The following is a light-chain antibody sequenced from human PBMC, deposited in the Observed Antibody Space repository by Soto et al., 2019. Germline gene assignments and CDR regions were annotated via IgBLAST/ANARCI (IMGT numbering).Light chain of an antibody. Sequence: IVMTQWPATLSVSPGESSTLPCRASQPLXSNYLAWYLHRPGQAPRLRXSGASSRARDGPDRFSGSGSATDFTLTSSRLEPEYVAVYSCQQYGSSPLTFGGGTKVDIK. J-gene: IGKJ4*01. V-gene: IGKV3-20*01. CDR2: GAS. CDR1: QPLXSNY. CDR3: QQYGSSPLT.